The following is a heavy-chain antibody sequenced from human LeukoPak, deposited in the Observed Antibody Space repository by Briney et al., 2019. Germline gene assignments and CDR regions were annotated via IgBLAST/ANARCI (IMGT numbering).Heavy chain of an antibody. CDR3: SRASSSVPNLLDY. CDR1: GFTFSSNW. V-gene: IGHV3-74*01. Sequence: QPEGSLRLSCAASGFTFSSNWMHWVRQGPGKGLVWVSRISTDGSSTTYADSVKGRFTISRGNAKNTLYLQMNSLRAEDTAVYYCSRASSSVPNLLDYWGQGTLVTVSS. D-gene: IGHD6-19*01. CDR2: ISTDGSST. J-gene: IGHJ4*02.